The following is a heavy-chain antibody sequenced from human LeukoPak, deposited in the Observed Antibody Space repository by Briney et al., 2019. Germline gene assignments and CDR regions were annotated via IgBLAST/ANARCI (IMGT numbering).Heavy chain of an antibody. J-gene: IGHJ4*02. D-gene: IGHD5-24*01. CDR3: ASTLRDGYNGGYYFDY. V-gene: IGHV1-69*13. Sequence: GASVTVSYTPSEGTFISYAISWVRQAPGQGLEWKGGIIPIFGTANYAQKFQGRVTITADESTSTAYMELSSLRSEDTAVYYCASTLRDGYNGGYYFDYWGQGTLVTVSS. CDR1: EGTFISYA. CDR2: IIPIFGTA.